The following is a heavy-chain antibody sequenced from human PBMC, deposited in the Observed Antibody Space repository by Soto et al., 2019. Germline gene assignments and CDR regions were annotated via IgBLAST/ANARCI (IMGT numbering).Heavy chain of an antibody. CDR2: INPRGST. CDR1: GGSFSGYY. J-gene: IGHJ6*02. CDR3: ARGRLRSSGWTLYYYYGMNV. Sequence: PSETLSLTCAVYGGSFSGYYCRWIRQPPGKGLEWIGEINPRGSTNYYPSRKSRVSISVDTSKNQFSLKLSSVTAADTAVYYCARGRLRSSGWTLYYYYGMNVWGQGTTVT. V-gene: IGHV4-34*01. D-gene: IGHD6-19*01.